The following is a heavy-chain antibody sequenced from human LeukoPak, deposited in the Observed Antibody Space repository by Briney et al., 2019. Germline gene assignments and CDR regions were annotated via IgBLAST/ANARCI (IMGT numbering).Heavy chain of an antibody. J-gene: IGHJ5*02. V-gene: IGHV1-69*01. D-gene: IGHD3-9*01. Sequence: SGKVSCKAAGGTVTSYAISWVGQAPGQGLEWRGGIMPIFGTAKFAQKFQGRVTITPAASTSTAYMELSSLRSEDTAVYSCARGVYDILTGYYRGSAIWFDPWGQGTLVTVSS. CDR3: ARGVYDILTGYYRGSAIWFDP. CDR1: GGTVTSYA. CDR2: IMPIFGTA.